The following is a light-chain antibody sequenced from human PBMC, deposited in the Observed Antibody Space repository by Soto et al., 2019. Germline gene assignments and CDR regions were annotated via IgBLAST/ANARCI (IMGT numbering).Light chain of an antibody. CDR2: GAS. V-gene: IGKV3-15*01. CDR3: QQYNNWPPWT. CDR1: QSVSTN. J-gene: IGKJ1*01. Sequence: EIVMTQSPATLSASPGERATLSCRASQSVSTNLAWYQQKPGQAPRLLIYGASTRATGIPDRFSGSGSRTEFTLTISSLQSEDFAVYYCQQYNNWPPWTFGQGIKVEIK.